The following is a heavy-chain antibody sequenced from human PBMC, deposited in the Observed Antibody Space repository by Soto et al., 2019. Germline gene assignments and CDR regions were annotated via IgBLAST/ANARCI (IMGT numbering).Heavy chain of an antibody. CDR2: IKQDGSEK. CDR3: ASLGRFPDAFDI. D-gene: IGHD1-26*01. J-gene: IGHJ3*02. V-gene: IGHV3-7*01. Sequence: EVQLVESGGGLVQPGGSLRLSCAASGFTFSSYWMSWVRQASGKGLEWVANIKQDGSEKYYVDSVKGRFTISRDNAKNSLYLQMNSLRAEDTAVYYCASLGRFPDAFDIWGQGTMVTVSS. CDR1: GFTFSSYW.